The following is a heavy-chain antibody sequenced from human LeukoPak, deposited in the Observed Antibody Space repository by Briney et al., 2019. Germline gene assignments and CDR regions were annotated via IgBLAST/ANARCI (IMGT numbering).Heavy chain of an antibody. D-gene: IGHD3-16*02. CDR2: ITSSGTSI. CDR3: AREGYDYVWGSYRSLDS. V-gene: IGHV3-11*01. J-gene: IGHJ5*01. Sequence: GGSLRLSCAASGFTFSDYYMSWICQAPGKGLEWVSYITSSGTSIYHADSVKGRFTISRDNAKSSLYLQMNSLRAEDTAVYYCAREGYDYVWGSYRSLDSWGQGTLVTVSS. CDR1: GFTFSDYY.